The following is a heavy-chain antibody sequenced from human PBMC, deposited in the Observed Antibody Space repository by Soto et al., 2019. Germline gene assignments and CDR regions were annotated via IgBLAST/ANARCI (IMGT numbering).Heavy chain of an antibody. D-gene: IGHD6-13*01. V-gene: IGHV3-30-3*01. Sequence: QVQLVESGGGVVQPGRSLRLSCAASGFTFSNYAMHWVRQAPGKGLEWVAAILSDEINKYSADSVKGRFTISRDNSKNPRYLQMNTLRPEDTAVYFCAIIATSGGGEAFDIWGQGTMVTVSS. CDR2: ILSDEINK. CDR3: AIIATSGGGEAFDI. J-gene: IGHJ3*02. CDR1: GFTFSNYA.